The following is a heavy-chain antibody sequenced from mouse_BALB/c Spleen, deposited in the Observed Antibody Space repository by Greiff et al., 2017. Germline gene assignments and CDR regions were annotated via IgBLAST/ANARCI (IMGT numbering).Heavy chain of an antibody. V-gene: IGHV5-6-5*01. Sequence: EVKLVESGGGLVKPGGSLKLSCAASGFTFSSYAMSWVRQTPEKRLEWVASISSGGSTYYPDSVKGRFTIFRDNARNILYLQMSSLRSEDTAMYYCARDGYYDDYAMDYWGQGTSVTVSS. CDR2: ISSGGST. D-gene: IGHD1-2*01. CDR3: ARDGYYDDYAMDY. CDR1: GFTFSSYA. J-gene: IGHJ4*01.